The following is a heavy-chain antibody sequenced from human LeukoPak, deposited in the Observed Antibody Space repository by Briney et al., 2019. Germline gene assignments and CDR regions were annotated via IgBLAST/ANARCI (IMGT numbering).Heavy chain of an antibody. J-gene: IGHJ4*02. D-gene: IGHD5-18*01. CDR3: ARGPRGYSYGPLDY. CDR1: GYTFTSSG. CDR2: ISTYNGNT. Sequence: ASVKVSCKASGYTFTSSGISWVRQAPGQGLEWMGWISTYNGNTKYAQRLQGRVTMTTDTSTSTAYMQLRSLRSDDTAVYYCARGPRGYSYGPLDYWGQGTLVTVSS. V-gene: IGHV1-18*01.